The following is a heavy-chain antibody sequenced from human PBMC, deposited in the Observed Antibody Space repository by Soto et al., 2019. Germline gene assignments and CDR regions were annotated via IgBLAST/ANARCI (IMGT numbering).Heavy chain of an antibody. CDR3: ARGSSGSYYFGY. J-gene: IGHJ4*02. CDR2: ISSSSSYI. D-gene: IGHD3-10*01. Sequence: GGSLRLSCAASGFTFSSYSMNWVRQAPGKGLEWVSSISSSSSYIYYADSVKGRFTISRDNAKNSLYLQMNSLRAEDTAVYYCARGSSGSYYFGYWGQGTLVTVSS. CDR1: GFTFSSYS. V-gene: IGHV3-21*01.